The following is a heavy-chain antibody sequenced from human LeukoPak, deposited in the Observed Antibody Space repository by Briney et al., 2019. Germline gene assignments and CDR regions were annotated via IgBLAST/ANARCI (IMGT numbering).Heavy chain of an antibody. CDR2: IYYSGST. V-gene: IGHV4-59*01. CDR1: GGSFSGYY. Sequence: SETLSLTCAVYGGSFSGYYWSWIRQPPGKGLEWIGYIYYSGSTNYNPSLKSRVTISVDTSKNQFSLKLSSVTAADTAVYYCARVRGGESFDYWGQGTLVTVSS. J-gene: IGHJ4*02. D-gene: IGHD4-23*01. CDR3: ARVRGGESFDY.